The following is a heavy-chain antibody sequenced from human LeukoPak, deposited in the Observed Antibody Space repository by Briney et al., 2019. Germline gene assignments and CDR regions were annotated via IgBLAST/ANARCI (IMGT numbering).Heavy chain of an antibody. D-gene: IGHD6-13*01. J-gene: IGHJ6*02. CDR1: GYTLTSYG. V-gene: IGHV1-18*01. CDR3: ARERAIAAAGMGYYYGMDV. CDR2: ISAYNGNT. Sequence: ASVNLSCKASGYTLTSYGISWVRQAPGQGLEWMGWISAYNGNTNYAQKLQGRVTMTTDTSTSTAYMELRSLRSDDTAVYYCARERAIAAAGMGYYYGMDVWGQETTVPVSS.